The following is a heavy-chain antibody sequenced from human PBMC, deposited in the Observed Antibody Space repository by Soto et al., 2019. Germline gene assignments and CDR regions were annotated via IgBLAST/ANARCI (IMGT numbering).Heavy chain of an antibody. Sequence: QVQLVESGGGVVQPGRSLRLSCAASGFTFSSYAMHWVRQAPGKGLEWVAVISYDGSNKYYADSVKGRFTISRDNSKNTLYLQMNSLRAEDTAVYYCAREKGGTTFYYFYGMDVWGQGTTVTVSS. V-gene: IGHV3-30-3*01. CDR2: ISYDGSNK. CDR3: AREKGGTTFYYFYGMDV. J-gene: IGHJ6*02. CDR1: GFTFSSYA. D-gene: IGHD1-1*01.